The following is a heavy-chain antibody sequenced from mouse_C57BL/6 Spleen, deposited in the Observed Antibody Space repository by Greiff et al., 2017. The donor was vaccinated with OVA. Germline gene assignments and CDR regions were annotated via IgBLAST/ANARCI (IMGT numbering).Heavy chain of an antibody. CDR3: TTGLRQFDAMDY. D-gene: IGHD2-4*01. J-gene: IGHJ4*01. CDR2: IDPEDGDT. V-gene: IGHV14-1*01. Sequence: VQLKQSGAELVRPGASVKLSCTASGFNIKDYYMHWVKQRPEQGLEWIGRIDPEDGDTEYAPKFQGKATMTADTSSNTAYLQLSSLTSEDTAVYYCTTGLRQFDAMDYWGQGTSVTVSS. CDR1: GFNIKDYY.